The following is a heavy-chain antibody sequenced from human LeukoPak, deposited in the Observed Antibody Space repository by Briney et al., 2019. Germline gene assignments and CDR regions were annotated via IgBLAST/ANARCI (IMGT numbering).Heavy chain of an antibody. V-gene: IGHV3-30*02. CDR3: SRERLGPNWFDP. D-gene: IGHD3-9*01. CDR1: GFTFSNYG. CDR2: IRFDGSNK. Sequence: GGSLRLSCAASGFTFSNYGVHWVRQAPGKGLEWVSFIRFDGSNKYYADSVKGRFTISRDNSKNTLYLQMNSLRAEDTALYYCSRERLGPNWFDPWGQGTLVTVSS. J-gene: IGHJ5*02.